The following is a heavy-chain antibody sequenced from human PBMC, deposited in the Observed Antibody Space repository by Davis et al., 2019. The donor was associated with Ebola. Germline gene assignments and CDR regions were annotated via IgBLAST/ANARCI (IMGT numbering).Heavy chain of an antibody. D-gene: IGHD2-21*02. J-gene: IGHJ6*02. CDR3: AREAYCGGDCYSFYYYYGMDV. CDR1: GYSFTDDG. Sequence: ASVKVSCKASGYSFTDDGISWVRQAPGQGLEWMGWISTYNGNTNYAQKVQGRITMTTDTSTSTAYMELRSLRSDDTAVYYCAREAYCGGDCYSFYYYYGMDVWGQGTTVTVSS. V-gene: IGHV1-18*01. CDR2: ISTYNGNT.